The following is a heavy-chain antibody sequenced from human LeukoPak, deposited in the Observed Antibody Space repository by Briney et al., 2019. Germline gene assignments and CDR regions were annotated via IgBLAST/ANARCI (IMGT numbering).Heavy chain of an antibody. CDR2: ISGSGGST. J-gene: IGHJ6*02. CDR1: GFAFSSYA. D-gene: IGHD2-2*01. Sequence: GGSLRLSCAASGFAFSSYAMSWVRQAPGKGLEWVSAISGSGGSTYYADSVKGRSTISRDNSKNTLFLQMNSLRAEDTAVYYCAKRYCTGTSCSYYYYYGMDVWGQGTTVTVSS. CDR3: AKRYCTGTSCSYYYYYGMDV. V-gene: IGHV3-23*01.